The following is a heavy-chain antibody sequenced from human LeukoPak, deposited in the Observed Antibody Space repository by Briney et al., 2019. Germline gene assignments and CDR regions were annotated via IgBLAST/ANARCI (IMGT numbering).Heavy chain of an antibody. CDR3: ASDQSFSGEPFDY. V-gene: IGHV3-23*01. D-gene: IGHD2-15*01. CDR1: GFTFSSYA. Sequence: AGGSLRFSCAASGFTFSSYAMSWVRQAPGKGLEWVSAISGSGGSTYYADSVKGRFTISRDNSKNTLYLQTNSLRAEDTAVYYCASDQSFSGEPFDYWGQGTLVTVSS. J-gene: IGHJ4*02. CDR2: ISGSGGST.